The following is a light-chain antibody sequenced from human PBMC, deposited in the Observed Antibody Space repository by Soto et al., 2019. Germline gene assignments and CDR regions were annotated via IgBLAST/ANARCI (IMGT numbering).Light chain of an antibody. CDR3: QQYDRLPSFT. J-gene: IGKJ3*01. CDR2: DAS. CDR1: QDISNY. V-gene: IGKV1-33*01. Sequence: DIQMTQSPSSLSASVGDRVTITCQASQDISNYLNWYQQKPGKAPKLLIYDASNLETGVPSRFSGSGSGTXXTXTISSLQPEDIATYFCQQYDRLPSFTFGPGTKVDVK.